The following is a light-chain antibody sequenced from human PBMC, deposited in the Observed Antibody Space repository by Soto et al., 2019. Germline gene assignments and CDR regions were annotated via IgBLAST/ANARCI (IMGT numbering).Light chain of an antibody. CDR1: SSDVGGYHY. J-gene: IGLJ3*02. V-gene: IGLV2-14*01. Sequence: QSVLTQPASVSGSPGQSITISCTGTSSDVGGYHYVSWYQQHPGKAPKVMIYEVSNRPSGVSNRFSGSKSGNSASLTISGLQAEDEADYYCSSYTSSSTWVFGGGTQRTVL. CDR2: EVS. CDR3: SSYTSSSTWV.